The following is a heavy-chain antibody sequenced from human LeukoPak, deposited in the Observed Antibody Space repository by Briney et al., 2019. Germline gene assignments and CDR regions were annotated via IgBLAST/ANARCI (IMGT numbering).Heavy chain of an antibody. J-gene: IGHJ5*02. CDR1: GGSISSSSYY. V-gene: IGHV4-39*01. Sequence: SETLSLTCTVSGGSISSSSYYWGWIRQPPGKGLEWIGSIYYSGSTYYNPSLKSRVTISVDTSKNQFSLKLSSVTAADTAVYYCASRALMVRGSPGDPNWFDPWGQGTLVTVSS. CDR2: IYYSGST. CDR3: ASRALMVRGSPGDPNWFDP. D-gene: IGHD3-10*01.